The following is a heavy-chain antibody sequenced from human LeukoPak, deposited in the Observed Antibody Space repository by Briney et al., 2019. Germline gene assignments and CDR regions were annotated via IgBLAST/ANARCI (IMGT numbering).Heavy chain of an antibody. CDR2: ISAYNGNT. CDR3: ARDGGYYYDSSGYPDY. Sequence: ASVTVSYKASGYTFTSYGISWVRQAPGQGLEWMGWISAYNGNTNYAQKLQGRVTMTTDTSTSTAYMELRSLRSDDTAVYYCARDGGYYYDSSGYPDYWGQGTLVTVSS. D-gene: IGHD3-22*01. V-gene: IGHV1-18*01. J-gene: IGHJ4*02. CDR1: GYTFTSYG.